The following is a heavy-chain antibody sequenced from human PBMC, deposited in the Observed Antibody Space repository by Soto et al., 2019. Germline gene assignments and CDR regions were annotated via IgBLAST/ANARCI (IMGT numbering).Heavy chain of an antibody. D-gene: IGHD5-12*01. V-gene: IGHV3-30*18. CDR2: VSYDGNSK. CDR1: GFIFGSLR. CDR3: AKDLSNIGAALDY. J-gene: IGHJ4*02. Sequence: GGSLRLSCEASGFIFGSLRVHWVRQAPGKGLEWVALVSYDGNSKYYADSVKGRFTISRDNSKNTLSLQMNSLRAEDTAVYYCAKDLSNIGAALDYWGQGP.